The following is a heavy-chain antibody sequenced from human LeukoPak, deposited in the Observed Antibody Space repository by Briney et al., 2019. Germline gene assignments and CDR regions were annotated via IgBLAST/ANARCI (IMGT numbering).Heavy chain of an antibody. D-gene: IGHD6-13*01. J-gene: IGHJ6*02. CDR1: GFTFSSYW. Sequence: PGGSLRLSCAASGFTFSSYWMSWVRQAPGKGLEWVANIKQDGSEKYYVDSVKGRFTISRDNAKNSLYLQMNSLRAEDTAVYYCARNSGYSSSWNYYYYYYGMDVWGQGTTVTVSS. V-gene: IGHV3-7*01. CDR2: IKQDGSEK. CDR3: ARNSGYSSSWNYYYYYYGMDV.